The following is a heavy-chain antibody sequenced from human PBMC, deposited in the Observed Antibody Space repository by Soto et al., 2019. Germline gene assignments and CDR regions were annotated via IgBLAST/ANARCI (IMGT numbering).Heavy chain of an antibody. V-gene: IGHV1-69*13. CDR3: ARKRGGYSGYDSGYYFDY. D-gene: IGHD5-12*01. CDR2: IIPIFGTA. Sequence: GASVRVSCKASGGTFSSYAISWVRQAPGQGLEWMGGIIPIFGTANYAQKFQGRVTITADESTSTAYMELSSLRSEDTAVYYCARKRGGYSGYDSGYYFDYWGQGTLVTVSS. CDR1: GGTFSSYA. J-gene: IGHJ4*02.